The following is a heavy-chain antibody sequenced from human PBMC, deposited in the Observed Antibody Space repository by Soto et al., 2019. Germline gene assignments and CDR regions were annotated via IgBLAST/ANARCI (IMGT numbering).Heavy chain of an antibody. V-gene: IGHV3-33*01. Sequence: GGSLRLSCAASGFTFSSYGMHWVRQAPGKGLEWVAVIWYDGSNKYYADSVKGRFTISRDNPKNTLYLQMNSLRAEDTAVYYCARDGLDRNYYYYGMDVWGQGTTATVSS. CDR2: IWYDGSNK. J-gene: IGHJ6*02. CDR3: ARDGLDRNYYYYGMDV. CDR1: GFTFSSYG.